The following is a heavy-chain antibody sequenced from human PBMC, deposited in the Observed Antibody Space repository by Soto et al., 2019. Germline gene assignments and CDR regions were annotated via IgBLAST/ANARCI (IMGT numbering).Heavy chain of an antibody. D-gene: IGHD5-18*01. V-gene: IGHV1-18*01. CDR2: ISAYNGNT. J-gene: IGHJ3*02. Sequence: QVQLVQSGAEVKKPRASVKVSCKASGYTFTSYGISWVRQAPGQGLEWMGWISAYNGNTNYAQKLQGRVTMTTDTATSTAYMELRSLRSDDTAVYYCARVPWIQLWLGSGAFDIWGQGTMVTVSS. CDR1: GYTFTSYG. CDR3: ARVPWIQLWLGSGAFDI.